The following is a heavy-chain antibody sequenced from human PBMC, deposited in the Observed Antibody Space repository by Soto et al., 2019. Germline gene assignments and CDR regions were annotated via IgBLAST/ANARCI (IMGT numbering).Heavy chain of an antibody. D-gene: IGHD3-16*01. CDR1: GGSISSYY. Sequence: PSETLSLTCTVSGGSISSYYWSWIRQPPGKGLEGSGYIYYRCSTNYNPSLKSRVTISVDTSKNQFSLKLSPVTAADTAVYYCAGPRLEYFDYWGQGTLVTVSS. V-gene: IGHV4-59*08. CDR2: IYYRCST. CDR3: AGPRLEYFDY. J-gene: IGHJ4*02.